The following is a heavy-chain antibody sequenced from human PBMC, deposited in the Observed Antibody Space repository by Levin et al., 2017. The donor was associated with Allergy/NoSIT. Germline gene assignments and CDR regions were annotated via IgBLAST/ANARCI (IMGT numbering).Heavy chain of an antibody. CDR1: GGSFSGYY. J-gene: IGHJ4*02. V-gene: IGHV4-34*01. Sequence: GSLRLSCAVYGGSFSGYYCSWIRQPPGKGLEWIGEINHSGSTRYNPSLKSRVTISVDTSKNQFSLKLNSVTAADTAVYYCVRGVTYAGSYNWFDYWGQGTLVTVSS. CDR3: VRGVTYAGSYNWFDY. D-gene: IGHD1-26*01. CDR2: INHSGST.